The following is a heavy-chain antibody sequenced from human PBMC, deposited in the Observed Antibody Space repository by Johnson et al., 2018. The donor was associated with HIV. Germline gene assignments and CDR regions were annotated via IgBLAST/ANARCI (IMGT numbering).Heavy chain of an antibody. D-gene: IGHD5-12*01. V-gene: IGHV3-30*03. J-gene: IGHJ3*02. CDR1: GFTFDDYG. Sequence: QVQLVESGVGVVRPGGSLRLSCAASGFTFDDYGMHWVRQAPGKGLEWVAVISYDGSNKYYADSVKGRFTISRDNSKNTLYLQMNSLRAEDTAVYYCAREGGGYDGKGAFDIWGQGTMVTVSS. CDR2: ISYDGSNK. CDR3: AREGGGYDGKGAFDI.